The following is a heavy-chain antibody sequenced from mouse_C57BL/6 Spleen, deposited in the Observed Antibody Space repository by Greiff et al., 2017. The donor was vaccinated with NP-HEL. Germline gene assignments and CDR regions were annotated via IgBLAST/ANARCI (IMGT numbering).Heavy chain of an antibody. CDR2: IYPGDGDT. Sequence: QVQLQQSGPELVKPGASVKISCKASGYAFSSSWMNWVKQRPGKGLEWIGRIYPGDGDTNYNGKFKGKATLTADKSSSTAYMQLSSLTSEDSAVYFWARGTDGAWFAYWGQGTLVTVSA. D-gene: IGHD3-3*01. J-gene: IGHJ3*01. V-gene: IGHV1-82*01. CDR1: GYAFSSSW. CDR3: ARGTDGAWFAY.